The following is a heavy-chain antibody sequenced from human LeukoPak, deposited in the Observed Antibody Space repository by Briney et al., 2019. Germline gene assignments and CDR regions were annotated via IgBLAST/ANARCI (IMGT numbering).Heavy chain of an antibody. CDR3: ARDLATMVQGVIGHYYYYMDV. D-gene: IGHD3-10*01. CDR1: GGSISSYY. V-gene: IGHV4-4*07. CDR2: IYTSGST. Sequence: PSETLSLTCTVSGGSISSYYWSWIRQPAGKGLEWIGRIYTSGSTNYNPSLKSRVTMSVDTSKNQFSLKLSSVTAADPAVYYCARDLATMVQGVIGHYYYYMDVWGKGTTVTVSS. J-gene: IGHJ6*03.